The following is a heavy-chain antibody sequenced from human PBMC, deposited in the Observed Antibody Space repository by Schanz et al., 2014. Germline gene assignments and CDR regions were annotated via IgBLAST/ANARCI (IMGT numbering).Heavy chain of an antibody. CDR2: INAHTGNT. Sequence: QLMQSGSEVRKPGASVKVSCKASGYIFGSHGMTWVRQAPGQGPELMGWINAHTGNTQYAQKFQGRVNMTRDTVTTTGHLELTRLRTDDTAIYYCARVHSAAYHYNSPGAFDIWGQGTRVTVSS. V-gene: IGHV1-18*01. D-gene: IGHD3-10*01. J-gene: IGHJ3*02. CDR1: GYIFGSHG. CDR3: ARVHSAAYHYNSPGAFDI.